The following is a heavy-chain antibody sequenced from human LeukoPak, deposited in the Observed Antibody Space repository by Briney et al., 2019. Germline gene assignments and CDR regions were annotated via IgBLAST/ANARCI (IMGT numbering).Heavy chain of an antibody. V-gene: IGHV3-21*01. CDR2: IRSISSYI. CDR3: ARDRSSTIEDYFDY. D-gene: IGHD6-13*01. CDR1: GFTFSSYS. J-gene: IGHJ4*02. Sequence: PGGSLRLSCAASGFTFSSYSMNWVRQAPGKGLEWVSSIRSISSYIYYADSVKGRFTISRDNAKNSLYLQMNSLRAEDTAVYYCARDRSSTIEDYFDYWGQGTLVTVSS.